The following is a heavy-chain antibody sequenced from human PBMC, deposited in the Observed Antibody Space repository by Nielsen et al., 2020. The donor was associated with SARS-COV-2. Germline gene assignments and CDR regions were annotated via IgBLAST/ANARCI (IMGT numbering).Heavy chain of an antibody. CDR3: VRGLQVPNGLAHR. V-gene: IGHV3-74*01. CDR2: INSDGSST. D-gene: IGHD3-16*01. Sequence: GGSLRLSCAASAFTFSTYWMHWVRHAPGKGLVWVSRINSDGSSTSYADSVKGRVTISRDNAKNTLYLQMNSLRAEDTAVYYCVRGLQVPNGLAHRWGQGTLVTVSS. CDR1: AFTFSTYW. J-gene: IGHJ4*02.